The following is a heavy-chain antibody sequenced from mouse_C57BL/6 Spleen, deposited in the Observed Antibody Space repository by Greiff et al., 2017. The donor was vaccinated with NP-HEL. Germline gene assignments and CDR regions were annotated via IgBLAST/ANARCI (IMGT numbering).Heavy chain of an antibody. CDR1: GYTFTSYG. CDR2: IYPRSGNT. V-gene: IGHV1-81*01. Sequence: VQLQQSGAELARPGASVKLSCKASGYTFTSYGISWVKQRTGQGLEWIGEIYPRSGNTYYNEKFKGKATLTADKSSSTAYMELRSLTSEDAAVYFCARGEYYYAMDYWGQGTSVTVSS. D-gene: IGHD1-1*02. J-gene: IGHJ4*01. CDR3: ARGEYYYAMDY.